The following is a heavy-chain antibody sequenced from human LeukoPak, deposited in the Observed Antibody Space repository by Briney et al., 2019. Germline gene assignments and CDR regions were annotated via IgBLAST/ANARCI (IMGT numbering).Heavy chain of an antibody. CDR3: ARDPTTQTFDY. CDR2: ISIYNGKT. D-gene: IGHD4-11*01. CDR1: GYTFTSYG. V-gene: IGHV1-18*01. Sequence: AAVTVSCKASGYTFTSYGISWVRQAPGQGLEWMGWISIYNGKTNYAQKLQGRVTMTTDTSTTTAYMELRSLTSDDTAVYYCARDPTTQTFDYWGQGTLVTVPS. J-gene: IGHJ4*02.